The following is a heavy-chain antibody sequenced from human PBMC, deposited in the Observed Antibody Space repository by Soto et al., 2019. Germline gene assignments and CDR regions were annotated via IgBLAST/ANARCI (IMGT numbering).Heavy chain of an antibody. CDR2: IIGSGTST. Sequence: PXGSLRLACAASGFTFSIYGMAWVRQAPGKGLEWVASIIGSGTSTYYADFVRGRFTISRDNSKNTMFLEMTGLRGEDKAVYHCANLHTDSEYWGPGTMVTVS. J-gene: IGHJ4*02. CDR3: ANLHTDSEY. CDR1: GFTFSIYG. V-gene: IGHV3-23*01. D-gene: IGHD4-4*01.